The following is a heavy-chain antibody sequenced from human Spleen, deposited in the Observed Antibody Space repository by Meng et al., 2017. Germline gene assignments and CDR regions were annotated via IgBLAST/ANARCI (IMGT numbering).Heavy chain of an antibody. D-gene: IGHD3-10*01. CDR1: GGSFGDCY. Sequence: HLQQWGSCLFKPLRTPGPTCDVSGGSFGDCYGSWVRQPPGKGLECIGEINHSGRTNYNPSLKSRVNISVDTSKNQFSLKLRSVIAADTAVYYCARGLYYGSGSWYFDLWGRGTLVTVSS. CDR2: INHSGRT. J-gene: IGHJ2*01. CDR3: ARGLYYGSGSWYFDL. V-gene: IGHV4-34*01.